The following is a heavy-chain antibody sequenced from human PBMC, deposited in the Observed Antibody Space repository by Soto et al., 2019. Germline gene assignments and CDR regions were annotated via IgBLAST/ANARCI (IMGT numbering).Heavy chain of an antibody. J-gene: IGHJ4*02. D-gene: IGHD3-10*01. Sequence: EVQLLESGGGLVQPGGSLRLSCAASGFTFSSYAMSWVRQAPGKGLEWVSAISGSGGSTYYADSVKGRFTISRDNSKNTLYLQMKNLRAEDTAVNYCAKDRHSITMVRGVIITDYWGQGTLVTVSS. CDR1: GFTFSSYA. CDR3: AKDRHSITMVRGVIITDY. CDR2: ISGSGGST. V-gene: IGHV3-23*01.